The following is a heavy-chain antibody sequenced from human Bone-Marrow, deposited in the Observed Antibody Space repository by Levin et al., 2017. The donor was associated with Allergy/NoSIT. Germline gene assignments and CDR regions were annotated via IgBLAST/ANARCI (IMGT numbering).Heavy chain of an antibody. J-gene: IGHJ4*02. V-gene: IGHV3-11*01. CDR1: GLTFRDNH. D-gene: IGHD3-3*01. CDR2: ISSSGSTI. CDR3: ARGRGAVPIFGVVTLFDY. Sequence: LSLTCAASGLTFRDNHMSWIRQAPGKGLEWVSYISSSGSTIYYADSVKGRFTISRDNAKNSLYLQMNSLRAEDTAVYYCARGRGAVPIFGVVTLFDYWGQGTLVTVSS.